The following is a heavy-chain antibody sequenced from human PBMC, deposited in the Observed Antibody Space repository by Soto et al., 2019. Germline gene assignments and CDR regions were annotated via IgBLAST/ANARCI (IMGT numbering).Heavy chain of an antibody. V-gene: IGHV3-23*01. CDR1: GFIFDSYA. CDR2: ISGSGHNT. Sequence: ALRLSCTASGFIFDSYAMSWVRQAPGKGLECISTISGSGHNTYYADSVKGRLTISRDSSKDTVYLQMNNLRADDTAVYFCGGGPDYRNNYYYGMDVWGQGTTVTVSS. CDR3: GGGPDYRNNYYYGMDV. J-gene: IGHJ6*02. D-gene: IGHD3-10*01.